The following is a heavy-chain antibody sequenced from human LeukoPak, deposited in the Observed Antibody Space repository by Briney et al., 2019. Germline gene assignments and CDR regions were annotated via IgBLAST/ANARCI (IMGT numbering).Heavy chain of an antibody. J-gene: IGHJ4*02. CDR1: GYTFTGYY. Sequence: ASVKVSCKASGYTFTGYYMHWVRQAPGQGLEWMGWINPNSGGTNYAQKFQGWVTMTRDTSISTAYMELSRLRSDDTAVYYCARGGPYYYDSRTFDYWGQGTLVTVSS. CDR2: INPNSGGT. D-gene: IGHD3-22*01. CDR3: ARGGPYYYDSRTFDY. V-gene: IGHV1-2*04.